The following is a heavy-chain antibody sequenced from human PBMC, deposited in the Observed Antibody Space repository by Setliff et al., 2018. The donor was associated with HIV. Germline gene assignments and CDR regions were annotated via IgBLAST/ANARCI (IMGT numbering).Heavy chain of an antibody. Sequence: GASVKVSCKASGVTFSSYGISWVRQAPGQGLEWMGGIIPIFGTPKYAQKFQGRVTITADESTSTAYMELSSLRSEDTAVYYCAKTAPWRGHFDYWGRGTLVTVSS. J-gene: IGHJ4*02. CDR3: AKTAPWRGHFDY. D-gene: IGHD1-1*01. CDR1: GVTFSSYG. CDR2: IIPIFGTP. V-gene: IGHV1-69*13.